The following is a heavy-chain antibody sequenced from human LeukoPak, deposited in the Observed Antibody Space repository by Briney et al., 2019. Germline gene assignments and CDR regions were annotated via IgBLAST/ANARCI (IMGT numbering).Heavy chain of an antibody. J-gene: IGHJ3*02. V-gene: IGHV4-30-2*01. D-gene: IGHD3-22*01. CDR3: ARASGSGYYQDAFDI. CDR1: GGSISSGGYS. Sequence: SETLSLTCTVSGGSISSGGYSWSWIRQPPGKGLEWIGYIYHSGSTYYNPSLKSRVTISVDRSKNQFSLKLSSVTAADTAVYYCARASGSGYYQDAFDIWGQGTMVTVSS. CDR2: IYHSGST.